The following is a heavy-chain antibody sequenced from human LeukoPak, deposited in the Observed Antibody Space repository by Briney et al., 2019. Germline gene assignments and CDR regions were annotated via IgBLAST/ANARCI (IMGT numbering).Heavy chain of an antibody. CDR3: ARRSRGYSGYGDY. CDR2: IYYSGST. J-gene: IGHJ4*02. Sequence: SETLSLTCTVSGGSISSSSYYWGWIRQPPGKGLEWIGSIYYSGSTYYNPSLKSRVTISVDTSKNQFSLKLSSVTAADTAVYYCARRSRGYSGYGDYWGQGTLVTVSS. D-gene: IGHD5-12*01. V-gene: IGHV4-39*07. CDR1: GGSISSSSYY.